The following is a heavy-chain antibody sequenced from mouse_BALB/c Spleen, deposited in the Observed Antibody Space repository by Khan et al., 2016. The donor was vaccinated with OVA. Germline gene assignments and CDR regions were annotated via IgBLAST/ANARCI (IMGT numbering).Heavy chain of an antibody. CDR1: GFSLTNYG. Sequence: VQLLESGPGLVAPSQSLSITCTISGFSLTNYGVHWVRQPPGKGLEWLVVIWSDGSTTYNSALKSRLSISKDNSKSQVFLKMNSLQTDDTAMYXCARQPYYHYYVMDYWGQGTSVTVSS. CDR2: IWSDGST. J-gene: IGHJ4*01. CDR3: ARQPYYHYYVMDY. V-gene: IGHV2-6-1*01. D-gene: IGHD2-10*01.